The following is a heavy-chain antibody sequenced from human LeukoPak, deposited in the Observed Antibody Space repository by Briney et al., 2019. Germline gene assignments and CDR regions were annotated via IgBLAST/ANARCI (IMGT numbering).Heavy chain of an antibody. CDR3: ARVVIVVVPAAIYNWFDP. CDR2: IYHSGST. D-gene: IGHD2-2*01. J-gene: IGHJ5*02. CDR1: AHSISSGYY. V-gene: IGHV4-38-2*01. Sequence: SETLSLTCAVAAHSISSGYYWGWIRQPPGKGLEWIGTIYHSGSTYYNPSLKSRVTISVDTSKNQFSLKLSSVTAADTAVYYCARVVIVVVPAAIYNWFDPWGQGTQVTVSS.